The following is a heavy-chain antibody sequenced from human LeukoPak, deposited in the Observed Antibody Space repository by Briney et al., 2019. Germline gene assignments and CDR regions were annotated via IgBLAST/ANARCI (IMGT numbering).Heavy chain of an antibody. CDR3: ARDHHTYCGGDCYSRWFDP. V-gene: IGHV7-4-1*02. D-gene: IGHD2-21*02. Sequence: ASMKVSCKASGYTFTSYAMNWVRQAPGQGLEWMGWINTNTGNPTYAQGFTGRFVFSLDTSVSTAYLQISSLKAEDTAVYYCARDHHTYCGGDCYSRWFDPWGQGTLVTVSS. CDR1: GYTFTSYA. CDR2: INTNTGNP. J-gene: IGHJ5*02.